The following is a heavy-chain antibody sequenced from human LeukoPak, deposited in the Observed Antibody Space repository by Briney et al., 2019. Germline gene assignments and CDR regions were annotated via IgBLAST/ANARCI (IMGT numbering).Heavy chain of an antibody. V-gene: IGHV3-30-3*01. CDR1: GFTFSSYA. CDR3: ARDHDSSGYYYAGGDY. D-gene: IGHD3-22*01. CDR2: ISYDGSNK. J-gene: IGHJ4*02. Sequence: PGGSLRLSCAASGFTFSSYAMHWVRQAPGKGLEWVAVISYDGSNKYYADSVKGRFTISRDNSKNTLYLQMNSLRAEDMAVYYCARDHDSSGYYYAGGDYWGQGTLVTVSS.